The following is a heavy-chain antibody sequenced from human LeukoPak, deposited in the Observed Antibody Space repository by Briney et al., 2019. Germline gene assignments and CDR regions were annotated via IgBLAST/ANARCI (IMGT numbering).Heavy chain of an antibody. D-gene: IGHD2-15*01. Sequence: SETLSLTCAVYGGSFSGYYWSWIRQPPGKGLEWIGEINHSGSTNYNPSLKSRVTISVDTSKNQFSLKLSSVTAAGTAVYYCARGAVAATHFGYWGQGTLVTVSS. J-gene: IGHJ4*02. V-gene: IGHV4-34*01. CDR1: GGSFSGYY. CDR3: ARGAVAATHFGY. CDR2: INHSGST.